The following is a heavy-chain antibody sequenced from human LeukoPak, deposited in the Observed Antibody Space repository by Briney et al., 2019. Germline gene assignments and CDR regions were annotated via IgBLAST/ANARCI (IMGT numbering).Heavy chain of an antibody. J-gene: IGHJ4*02. V-gene: IGHV4-30-4*01. D-gene: IGHD2-21*02. CDR2: IYYTGTT. Sequence: SETLSLTCNVSGGSIISGDHYWSWIRQSPGKGLEWIGYIYYTGTTYYNPSLKSRVNMSIDTSKNQFSLKLNSVTAADTAVYCCARDIGGVTPPFYWSQGTLVTVSS. CDR1: GGSIISGDHY. CDR3: ARDIGGVTPPFY.